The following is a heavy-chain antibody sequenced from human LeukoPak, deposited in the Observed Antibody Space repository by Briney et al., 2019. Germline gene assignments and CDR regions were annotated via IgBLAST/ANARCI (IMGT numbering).Heavy chain of an antibody. CDR1: GGSISSGDYY. J-gene: IGHJ4*02. CDR2: IYYSGST. CDR3: ARDHKGVGVIDY. D-gene: IGHD2-8*01. V-gene: IGHV4-30-4*01. Sequence: SETLSLTCSVSGGSISSGDYYWSWVRQPPGKGLEYIGYIYYSGSTYYNPSLKGRLTISVDTSKNQFSLKLSSVTAADTAVYYCARDHKGVGVIDYWGQGTLVTASS.